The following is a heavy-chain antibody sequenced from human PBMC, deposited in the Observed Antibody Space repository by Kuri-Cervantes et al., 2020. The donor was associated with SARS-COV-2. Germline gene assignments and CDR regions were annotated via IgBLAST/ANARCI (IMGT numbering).Heavy chain of an antibody. CDR2: ISWDGGST. J-gene: IGHJ3*02. D-gene: IGHD3-22*01. Sequence: GGSLRLSCAASGFTFDDYAMHWVRQAPGKGLEWVSLISWDGGSTYYADSVKGRFTISRDNSKNSLYLQMNSLRAEDTAVYYCAREGYYYDSTEANREGINAFDIWGQGTMVTVSS. V-gene: IGHV3-43D*03. CDR1: GFTFDDYA. CDR3: AREGYYYDSTEANREGINAFDI.